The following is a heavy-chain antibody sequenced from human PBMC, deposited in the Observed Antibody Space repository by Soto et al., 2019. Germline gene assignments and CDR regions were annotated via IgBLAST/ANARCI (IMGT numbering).Heavy chain of an antibody. Sequence: GGSLRLSCAASGFTFSSYGMHWVRQAPGKGLEWVAVISYDGSNKYYADSVKGRFTISRDNSKNTLYLQMNSLRAEDTAVYYCAKDGGIVVVVAADDAFDIWGQGTMVTVSS. J-gene: IGHJ3*02. CDR3: AKDGGIVVVVAADDAFDI. V-gene: IGHV3-30*18. CDR1: GFTFSSYG. CDR2: ISYDGSNK. D-gene: IGHD2-15*01.